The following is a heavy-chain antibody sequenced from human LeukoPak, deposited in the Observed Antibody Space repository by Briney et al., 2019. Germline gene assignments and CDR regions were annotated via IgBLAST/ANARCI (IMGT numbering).Heavy chain of an antibody. Sequence: GASVKVSCKASSYRFTRYGISWVRQAPGQGLEWMGWISGYNGNTNYAQKFLGRVSMTADTSTSTAYMELRSLTSDDTAVYYCARSGRGTYYYFDLWGLGTLVTVSS. J-gene: IGHJ4*02. CDR2: ISGYNGNT. CDR1: SYRFTRYG. V-gene: IGHV1-18*01. D-gene: IGHD5-12*01. CDR3: ARSGRGTYYYFDL.